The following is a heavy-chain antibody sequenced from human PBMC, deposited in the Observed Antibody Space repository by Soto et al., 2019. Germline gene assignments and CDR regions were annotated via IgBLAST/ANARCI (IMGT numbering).Heavy chain of an antibody. CDR1: GFTVSSNY. CDR3: ASEDTYHMSRSDWFDP. Sequence: GGSLRLSCAASGFTVSSNYMSWVRQAPGKGLEWVSVIYSGGSTYYADSVKGRFTISRDNSKNTLYLQMNSLRAEDTAVYYCASEDTYHMSRSDWFDPWGQGTLVTVSS. J-gene: IGHJ5*02. CDR2: IYSGGST. V-gene: IGHV3-53*01.